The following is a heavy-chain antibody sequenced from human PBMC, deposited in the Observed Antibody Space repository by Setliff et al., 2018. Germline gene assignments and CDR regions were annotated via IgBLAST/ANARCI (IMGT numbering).Heavy chain of an antibody. CDR3: SRQRVIEIWGGDCY. CDR1: GFTFSHYA. V-gene: IGHV3-23*01. J-gene: IGHJ4*02. D-gene: IGHD2-21*02. CDR2: IRGSEGRMTA. Sequence: GGSLRLSCAASGFTFSHYAMTWTRQAPGKGLEWVSVIRGSEGRMTASYVDSVRGRFTISRDNSKNMVYLQMNSLKTEDTAVYYCSRQRVIEIWGGDCYWGRGTLVTVSS.